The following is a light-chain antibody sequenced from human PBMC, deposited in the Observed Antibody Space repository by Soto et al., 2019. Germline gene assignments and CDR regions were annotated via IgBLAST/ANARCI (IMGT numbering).Light chain of an antibody. CDR1: QSISSC. J-gene: IGKJ3*01. CDR3: QQSYSTPPFN. CDR2: EAS. Sequence: DIQTTQSPSPLSASVGDRVYITCRTSQSISSCLNWYQAKPGKAPKLLIYEASGLESGVPSRFSGSGSGTDFTLTISSLQPEDSATYYCQQSYSTPPFNFGPGTRVDI. V-gene: IGKV1-39*01.